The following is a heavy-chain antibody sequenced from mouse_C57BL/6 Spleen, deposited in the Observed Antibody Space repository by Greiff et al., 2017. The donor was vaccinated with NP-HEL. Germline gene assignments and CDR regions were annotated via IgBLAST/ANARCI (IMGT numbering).Heavy chain of an antibody. J-gene: IGHJ2*01. CDR1: GYTFTSYW. D-gene: IGHD2-4*01. CDR3: ARSLYYDYDGDGFDY. CDR2: IYPGSGST. Sequence: VKLMESGAELVKPGASVKMSCKASGYTFTSYWITWVKQRPGQGLEWIGDIYPGSGSTNYNEQFKSKATLTVDTSSSPAYTQLSSLTSEDSAVYNCARSLYYDYDGDGFDYWGQGTTLTVSS. V-gene: IGHV1-55*01.